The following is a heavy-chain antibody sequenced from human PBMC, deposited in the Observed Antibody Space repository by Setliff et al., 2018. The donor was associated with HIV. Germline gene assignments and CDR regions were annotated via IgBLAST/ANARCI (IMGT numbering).Heavy chain of an antibody. J-gene: IGHJ1*01. V-gene: IGHV4-34*01. CDR1: GGTFSLHY. Sequence: SETLSLTCAVSGGTFSLHYYTWIRQSPLRGLEWIGEINHSGSTNYNPSLKSRVTMSVDTSKNQFSLKLSSVTAADTAVFYCARGGYSYGFGRHRAYFQYWGQGTQVTVSS. CDR2: INHSGST. CDR3: ARGGYSYGFGRHRAYFQY. D-gene: IGHD5-18*01.